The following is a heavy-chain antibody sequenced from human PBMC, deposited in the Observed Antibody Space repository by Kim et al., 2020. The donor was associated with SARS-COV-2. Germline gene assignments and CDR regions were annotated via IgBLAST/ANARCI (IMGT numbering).Heavy chain of an antibody. D-gene: IGHD6-19*01. Sequence: YSPSFQGQVTISADKSISTAYLQWSSLKASDTAMYYCARRHDHSGSPYDYWGQGTLVTVSS. CDR3: ARRHDHSGSPYDY. J-gene: IGHJ4*02. V-gene: IGHV5-51*01.